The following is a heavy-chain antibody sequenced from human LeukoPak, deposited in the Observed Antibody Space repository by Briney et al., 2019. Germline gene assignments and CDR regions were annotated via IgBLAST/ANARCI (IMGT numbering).Heavy chain of an antibody. V-gene: IGHV4-4*07. CDR2: IYTSGSA. Sequence: SETLSLTCTVSGGSISSYYWSWIRQPAGKGLEWIGRIYTSGSANYNPSLKSRVTMSVDTSKNQFSLKLSSVTAADTAAYYCARESYIYGSGSHDAFDIRGQGTMVTVSS. CDR3: ARESYIYGSGSHDAFDI. J-gene: IGHJ3*02. D-gene: IGHD3-10*01. CDR1: GGSISSYY.